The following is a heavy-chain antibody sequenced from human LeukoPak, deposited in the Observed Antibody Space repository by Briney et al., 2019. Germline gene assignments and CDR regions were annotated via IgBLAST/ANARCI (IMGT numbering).Heavy chain of an antibody. CDR2: ISTSSSYI. Sequence: NAGGSLRLSCAASGFTFSSYSMNWVRQAPGKGLEWVSSISTSSSYINYADSVKGRFTISRDNAKKSLYLQMNSLRADDTALYYCARGASVVPGIDNAFDIWGQGTMVTVSS. CDR1: GFTFSSYS. J-gene: IGHJ3*02. CDR3: ARGASVVPGIDNAFDI. D-gene: IGHD6-19*01. V-gene: IGHV3-21*01.